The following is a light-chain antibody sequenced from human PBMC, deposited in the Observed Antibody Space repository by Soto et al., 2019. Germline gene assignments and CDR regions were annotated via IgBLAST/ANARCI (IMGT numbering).Light chain of an antibody. CDR3: QQYHSSPT. J-gene: IGKJ1*01. CDR1: QSVSSSY. CDR2: GAS. Sequence: EIVLTQSPGTLSLSPGERATLSCRASQSVSSSYLAWYQQKPGQTPRLLIYGASSRATGIPDRFSGSGSGTDFTLTISRLEPEDFAVYYFQQYHSSPTFGQGTKVEI. V-gene: IGKV3-20*01.